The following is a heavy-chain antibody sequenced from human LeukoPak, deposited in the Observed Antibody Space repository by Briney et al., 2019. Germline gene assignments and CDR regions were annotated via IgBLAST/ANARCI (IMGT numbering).Heavy chain of an antibody. CDR1: GFTFSTCW. V-gene: IGHV3-7*03. CDR2: IKPDGTTK. Sequence: GGSLRLSCAASGFTFSTCWMSWVRQAPGKGLEWVANIKPDGTTKFYVDSVKGRFTISRDNALNSLYLQMNSLRAEDTAIYYCARSIPYGTTWYGRSDYWGQGTLVTVSS. J-gene: IGHJ4*02. CDR3: ARSIPYGTTWYGRSDY. D-gene: IGHD6-13*01.